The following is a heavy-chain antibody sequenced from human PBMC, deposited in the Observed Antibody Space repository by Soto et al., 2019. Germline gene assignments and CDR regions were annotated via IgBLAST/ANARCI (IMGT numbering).Heavy chain of an antibody. CDR2: ISSYSRYI. V-gene: IGHV3-21*02. CDR3: ARADCGGDCLCDHYGMDV. J-gene: IGHJ6*02. Sequence: EVQLVESGGGRVKPGGSLRLSCAVSGFTVSSYNMNWVRQAPGKGLEWVSSISSYSRYIYYADSVNGRFTISRDTAKNSMYLQMNRLRAEDTAVYYCARADCGGDCLCDHYGMDVWGQGPTVTVSS. D-gene: IGHD2-21*02. CDR1: GFTVSSYN.